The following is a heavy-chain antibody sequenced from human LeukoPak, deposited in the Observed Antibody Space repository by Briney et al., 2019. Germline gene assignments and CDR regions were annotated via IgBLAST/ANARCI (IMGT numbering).Heavy chain of an antibody. CDR2: ISGSGGST. J-gene: IGHJ4*02. V-gene: IGHV3-23*01. D-gene: IGHD3-22*01. Sequence: QPGGSLRLSCAASGFTFISYWMSWARQAPGKGLEWVSAISGSGGSTYYADSVKGRFTISRDNSKNTLYLQMNSLRAEDTAVYYCAKVLSLLWFGESMGFAPYYYDSSGYYEVDYWGQGTLVTVSS. CDR3: AKVLSLLWFGESMGFAPYYYDSSGYYEVDY. CDR1: GFTFISYW.